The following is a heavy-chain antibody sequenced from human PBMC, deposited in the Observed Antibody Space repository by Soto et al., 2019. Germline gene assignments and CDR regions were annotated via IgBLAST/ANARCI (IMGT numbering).Heavy chain of an antibody. CDR3: ESSGAVGGPVAVRGGDWFDP. V-gene: IGHV4-4*02. J-gene: IGHJ5*02. D-gene: IGHD2-2*01. CDR2: IYYSGST. Sequence: QVHLQESGPGLVKPSGTLSLTCAVSGASINNSNWWSWVRQSPGKGLEWIGEIYYSGSTNYNPSLKSRVSISADKSKNHISLKLSFVTVADTAVYYCESSGAVGGPVAVRGGDWFDPWGQGTQVTVSS. CDR1: GASINNSNW.